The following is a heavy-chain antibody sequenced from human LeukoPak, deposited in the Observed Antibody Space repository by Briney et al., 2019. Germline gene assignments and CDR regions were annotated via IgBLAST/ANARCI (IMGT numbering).Heavy chain of an antibody. CDR2: IYYSGRT. Sequence: PSETLSLTCTVSGGSISSYYWSWIRQPPGKGLEWIGYIYYSGRTNYNPSLNSRVTISVDTSKNQYSLKLSSVTAADTAVYYCARSSPRDFWSGYSVPYYYYYGMDVWAQGTTVTVSS. D-gene: IGHD3-3*01. CDR1: GGSISSYY. V-gene: IGHV4-59*01. CDR3: ARSSPRDFWSGYSVPYYYYYGMDV. J-gene: IGHJ6*02.